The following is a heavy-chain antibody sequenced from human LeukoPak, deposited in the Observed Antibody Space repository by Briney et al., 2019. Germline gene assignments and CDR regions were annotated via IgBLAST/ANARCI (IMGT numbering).Heavy chain of an antibody. V-gene: IGHV3-21*01. D-gene: IGHD6-13*01. CDR3: ARVDIAAAGDFDY. CDR2: ISSSSSYI. CDR1: GFTFSSYS. Sequence: SGGSLRLSCAASGFTFSSYSMNWVRQAPGKGLEWVSSISSSSSYIYYADSVKGRFTISRDNAKSSLYLQMNSLRAEDTAVYYCARVDIAAAGDFDYWGQGTLVTVSS. J-gene: IGHJ4*02.